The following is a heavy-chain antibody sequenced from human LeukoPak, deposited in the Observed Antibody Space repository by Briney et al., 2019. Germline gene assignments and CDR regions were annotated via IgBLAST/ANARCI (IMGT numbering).Heavy chain of an antibody. CDR3: ARQESTKARPQRHFDY. Sequence: SETLSLTCTVSDGSISSSSYYWGWIRQPPGKGLEWIGSIYYSGSTYYNPSLKSRVTISVDTSKNQFSLKLSSVTAADTAVYYCARQESTKARPQRHFDYWGQGTLVTVSS. V-gene: IGHV4-39*07. J-gene: IGHJ4*02. CDR1: DGSISSSSYY. CDR2: IYYSGST.